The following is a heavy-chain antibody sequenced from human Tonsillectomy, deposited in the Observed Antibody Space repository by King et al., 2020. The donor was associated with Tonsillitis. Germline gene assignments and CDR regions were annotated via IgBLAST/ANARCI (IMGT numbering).Heavy chain of an antibody. CDR3: ARETLAFDS. Sequence: HVQLVESGAEVKRPGASVKVSCKASGYTFFDYYIHWVRQAPGQGLEWMGWIIPNSGGTNFAQKFQGRVTMTRDTSINTAYMELSGLTSDDTAVYYCARETLAFDSWGQGTLVSVSS. CDR2: IIPNSGGT. J-gene: IGHJ4*02. CDR1: GYTFFDYY. V-gene: IGHV1-2*02.